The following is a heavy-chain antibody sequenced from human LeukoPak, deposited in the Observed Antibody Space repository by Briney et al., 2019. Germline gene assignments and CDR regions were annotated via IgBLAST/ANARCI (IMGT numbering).Heavy chain of an antibody. J-gene: IGHJ4*02. Sequence: PGGSLRLSCAASGFTFSSYSMNWVRQAPGKGLEWVSYISSSSSYIYYADSVKGRFTISRDNAKNSLYLQMNSLRAEDTAVYYCASLINYGDPFDYWGQGTLVTVSS. CDR1: GFTFSSYS. D-gene: IGHD4-17*01. V-gene: IGHV3-21*05. CDR3: ASLINYGDPFDY. CDR2: ISSSSSYI.